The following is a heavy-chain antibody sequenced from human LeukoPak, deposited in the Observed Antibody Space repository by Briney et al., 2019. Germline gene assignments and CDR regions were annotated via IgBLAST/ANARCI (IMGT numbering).Heavy chain of an antibody. D-gene: IGHD6-13*01. CDR2: IYHSGST. Sequence: PSETLSLTCAVSGGSISGSNWWSWVRQPPGKGLEWIGEIYHSGSTNYNPSLKSRVAISVDKSKNQFSLNLSSVTAADTAVYFCASALPFQLVHWGQGTLVTVSS. CDR1: GGSISGSNW. J-gene: IGHJ4*02. CDR3: ASALPFQLVH. V-gene: IGHV4-4*02.